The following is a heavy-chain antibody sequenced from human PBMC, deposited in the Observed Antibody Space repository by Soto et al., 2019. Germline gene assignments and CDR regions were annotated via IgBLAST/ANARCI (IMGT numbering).Heavy chain of an antibody. J-gene: IGHJ6*01. CDR2: IYSSMST. Sequence: SDTLSLTCTFSVYSISNSYYYWNFIRQSPRNCLDLIASIYSSMSTYYNPSLKSRVVISSVTSKNLFSLMLRSVTAADTALYFCASDGPYYSGFDVWGQRTSVTVSS. V-gene: IGHV4-30-4*02. CDR1: VYSISNSYYY. CDR3: ASDGPYYSGFDV.